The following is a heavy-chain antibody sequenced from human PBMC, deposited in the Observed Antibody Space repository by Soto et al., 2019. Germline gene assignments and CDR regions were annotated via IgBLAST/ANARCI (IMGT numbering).Heavy chain of an antibody. CDR2: IIPIFGTA. J-gene: IGHJ6*02. CDR3: ARGRGTIQLWRYYGMDV. CDR1: GGTFSSYA. V-gene: IGHV1-69*13. D-gene: IGHD5-18*01. Sequence: ASVKVSCKASGGTFSSYAISWVRQAPGQGLEWMGGIIPIFGTANYAQKFQGRVTITADESTSTAYMELSSLRSEDMAVYYCARGRGTIQLWRYYGMDVWGQGTTVTVSS.